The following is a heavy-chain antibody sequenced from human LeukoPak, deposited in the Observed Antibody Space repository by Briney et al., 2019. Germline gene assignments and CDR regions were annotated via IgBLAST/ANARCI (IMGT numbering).Heavy chain of an antibody. CDR3: AKESYYDSSFDY. CDR2: INCYGRST. V-gene: IGHV3-74*01. Sequence: GGSLRLSCAPSEFTLSTYWLKWALHAPGKELVWVSHINCYGRSTSHAHSVKGLVTLSRHNSKITLYLQMNRLRAEDTAVYYCAKESYYDSSFDYLGQGNLGNVS. D-gene: IGHD3-22*01. CDR1: EFTLSTYW. J-gene: IGHJ4*02.